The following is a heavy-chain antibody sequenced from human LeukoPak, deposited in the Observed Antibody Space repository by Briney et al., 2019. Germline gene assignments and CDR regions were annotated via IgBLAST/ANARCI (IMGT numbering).Heavy chain of an antibody. CDR1: GFTFSNYA. CDR3: AKWGDFDVLTGYYVPDF. J-gene: IGHJ4*02. CDR2: ITCSGGNT. D-gene: IGHD3-9*01. Sequence: GGSLRLSCAASGFTFSNYAMSWVRQAPGKGLEWVSAITCSGGNTYYADSVKGRFTISRDNSKNTLYLQMNSLRDEDTAVYYCAKWGDFDVLTGYYVPDFWGQGTLVTVSS. V-gene: IGHV3-23*01.